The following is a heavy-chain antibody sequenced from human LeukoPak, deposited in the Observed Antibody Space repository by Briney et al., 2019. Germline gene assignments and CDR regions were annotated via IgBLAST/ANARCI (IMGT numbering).Heavy chain of an antibody. V-gene: IGHV3-30*04. CDR2: ISYDGSNK. CDR1: GFTFSSYA. Sequence: GGSLRLSCAASGFTFSSYAMHWVRQAPGKGLERVAVISYDGSNKYYAGSVKGRFTISRDNSKNTLYLQMNSLRAEDTAVYYCARGLGYCSSTSCPYYYYGMDVWGKGTTVAVSS. CDR3: ARGLGYCSSTSCPYYYYGMDV. D-gene: IGHD2-2*01. J-gene: IGHJ6*04.